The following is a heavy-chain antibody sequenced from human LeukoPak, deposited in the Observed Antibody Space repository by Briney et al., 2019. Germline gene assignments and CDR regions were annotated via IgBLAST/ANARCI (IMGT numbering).Heavy chain of an antibody. J-gene: IGHJ3*02. CDR1: GYTFTSYG. CDR3: ARDLAAAGTHDAFDI. Sequence: ASVKVSCKASGYTFTSYGISWVRQAPGQGLEWMGIINPSGGSTSYAQKFQGRVTMTRDTSTSTVYMELSSLRSEDTAVYYCARDLAAAGTHDAFDIWGQGTMVTVSS. D-gene: IGHD6-13*01. V-gene: IGHV1-46*01. CDR2: INPSGGST.